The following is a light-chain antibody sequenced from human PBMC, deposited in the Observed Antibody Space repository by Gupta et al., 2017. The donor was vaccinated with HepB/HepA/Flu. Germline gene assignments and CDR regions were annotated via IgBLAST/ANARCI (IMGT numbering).Light chain of an antibody. V-gene: IGKV1-8*01. Sequence: AIRMTQSPSSFSASTGDRVTITCRASQGISSYLAWYQQKPGKDPELLIYGASTLQTGVPSRFSGSGSGTDFTLTISCLQSEDFATYYCQQYYSYPRTFGQGTKVEIK. J-gene: IGKJ1*01. CDR2: GAS. CDR1: QGISSY. CDR3: QQYYSYPRT.